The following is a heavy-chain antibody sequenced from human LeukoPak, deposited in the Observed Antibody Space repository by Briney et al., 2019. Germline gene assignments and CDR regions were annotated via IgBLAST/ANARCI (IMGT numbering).Heavy chain of an antibody. V-gene: IGHV4-59*01. Sequence: PSETLSFTCTVSGGSISSYYWSWIRQPPGKGLEWIGYIYYSGSTNYNPSLKSRVTISVDTSKNQFSLKLSSVTAADTAVYYCARTHYGFDYWGQGTLVTVSS. J-gene: IGHJ4*02. CDR1: GGSISSYY. CDR3: ARTHYGFDY. CDR2: IYYSGST. D-gene: IGHD3-10*01.